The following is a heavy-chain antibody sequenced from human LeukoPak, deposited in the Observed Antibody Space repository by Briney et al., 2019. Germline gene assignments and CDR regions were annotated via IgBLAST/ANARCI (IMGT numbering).Heavy chain of an antibody. Sequence: GGSLRLSCAASGFTFSRFWMSWVRQAPGKGREWVANIKQDGSEKNYVDSVKGRFTISRDNAKNSLYLQMNSLRAEDTAVFYCARDGTYTDYDPDFDIWGQGTLVTVSS. J-gene: IGHJ4*02. CDR3: ARDGTYTDYDPDFDI. CDR2: IKQDGSEK. CDR1: GFTFSRFW. D-gene: IGHD5-12*01. V-gene: IGHV3-7*04.